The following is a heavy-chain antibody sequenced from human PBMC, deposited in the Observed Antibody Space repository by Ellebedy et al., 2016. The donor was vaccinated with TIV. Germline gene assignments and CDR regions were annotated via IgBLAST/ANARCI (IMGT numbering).Heavy chain of an antibody. CDR3: ARYGDLTFDY. J-gene: IGHJ4*02. V-gene: IGHV4-39*01. CDR2: IYYSGST. Sequence: SETLSLTXTVSGGSISSSSYYWGWIRQPPGKGLEWIGSIYYSGSTYYNPSLKSRVTISVDTSKNQFSLKLSSVTAADTAVYYCARYGDLTFDYWGQGTLVTVSS. CDR1: GGSISSSSYY. D-gene: IGHD4-17*01.